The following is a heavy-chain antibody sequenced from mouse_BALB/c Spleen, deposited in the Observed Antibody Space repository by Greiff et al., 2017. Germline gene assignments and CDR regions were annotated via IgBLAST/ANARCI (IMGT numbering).Heavy chain of an antibody. J-gene: IGHJ3*01. CDR1: GFSLTSYG. CDR2: IWAGGST. Sequence: VKLVESGPGLVAPSQSLSITCTVSGFSLTSYGVHWVRQPPGKGLEWLGVIWAGGSTNYNSALMSRLSISKDNSKSQVFLKMNSLQTDDTAMYYCARDEDWGQVFAYWGQGTLVTVSA. CDR3: ARDEDWGQVFAY. D-gene: IGHD4-1*01. V-gene: IGHV2-9*02.